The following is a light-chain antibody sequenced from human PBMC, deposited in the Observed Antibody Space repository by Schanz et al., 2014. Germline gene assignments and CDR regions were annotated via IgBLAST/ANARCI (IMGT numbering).Light chain of an antibody. CDR3: SSYTSSNTWV. CDR2: DVN. V-gene: IGLV2-14*01. Sequence: QSALTQPASVSGSPGQSITISCTGTSSDIGGRAYVSWYQQRPGKAPQLILYDVNSRPSGVSNHFSGSKSGNTASLTISGLQTEDEADYYCSSYTSSNTWVFGGGTKLTVL. J-gene: IGLJ3*02. CDR1: SSDIGGRAY.